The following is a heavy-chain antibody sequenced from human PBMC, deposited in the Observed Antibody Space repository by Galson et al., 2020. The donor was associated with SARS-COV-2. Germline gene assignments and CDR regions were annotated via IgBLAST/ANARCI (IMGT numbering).Heavy chain of an antibody. D-gene: IGHD1-26*01. CDR1: GFTFSSYA. J-gene: IGHJ4*02. CDR3: ARDQTRLGGATDFDY. Sequence: GESLKISCAASGFTFSSYAMHWVRQAPGKGLEWVAVISYDGSNKYYADSVKGRFTISRDNSKNTLYLQMNSLRAEDTAVYYCARDQTRLGGATDFDYWGQGTLVTVSS. CDR2: ISYDGSNK. V-gene: IGHV3-30-3*01.